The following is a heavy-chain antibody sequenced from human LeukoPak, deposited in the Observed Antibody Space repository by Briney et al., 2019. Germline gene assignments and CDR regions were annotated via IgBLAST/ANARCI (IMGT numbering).Heavy chain of an antibody. CDR1: GFTFSGYA. CDR3: AKSHASIWNVYDY. Sequence: GGSLRLSCAASGFTFSGYAMSWVRLAPGEGLEWVSAITAGGDSTYYAESVKGRFTISIDNLKNMVFLQMSTLRAEDTAIYYCAKSHASIWNVYDYWGQGTLVTVSS. J-gene: IGHJ4*02. V-gene: IGHV3-23*01. CDR2: ITAGGDST. D-gene: IGHD6-13*01.